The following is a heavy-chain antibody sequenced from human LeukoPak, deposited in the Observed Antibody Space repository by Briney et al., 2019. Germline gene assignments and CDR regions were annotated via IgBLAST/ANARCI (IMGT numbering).Heavy chain of an antibody. J-gene: IGHJ4*02. CDR1: GYRFSSYW. CDR2: MYPGDSDT. D-gene: IGHD1-1*01. V-gene: IGHV5-51*01. CDR3: GTVHFAASAFDY. Sequence: GESLKISCKGSGYRFSSYWIGGVRQMPGKGLEWMGIMYPGDSDTRYSPSFQGHVTMSVDMSISTAYLQWTSLKASDTATYYRGTVHFAASAFDYWGRGTLVTVSS.